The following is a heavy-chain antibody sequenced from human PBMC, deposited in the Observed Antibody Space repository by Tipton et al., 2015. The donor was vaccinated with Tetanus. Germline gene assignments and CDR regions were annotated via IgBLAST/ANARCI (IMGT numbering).Heavy chain of an antibody. CDR2: ISYDGSNK. V-gene: IGHV3-30*04. CDR1: GFTFSSYA. CDR3: AKAPSLGDAFDI. Sequence: SLRLSCAASGFTFSSYAMHWVRQAPGKGLEWVAVISYDGSNKYYADSVKGRFTISRDNSKNTLYLQMNSLRAEDTAVYYCAKAPSLGDAFDIWGQGTMVTVSS. J-gene: IGHJ3*02. D-gene: IGHD3-16*02.